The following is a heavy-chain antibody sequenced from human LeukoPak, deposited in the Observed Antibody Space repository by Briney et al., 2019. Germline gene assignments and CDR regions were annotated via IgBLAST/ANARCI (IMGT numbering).Heavy chain of an antibody. CDR3: AREGYCSSTSCYTLDDAFDI. J-gene: IGHJ3*02. Sequence: GGSLRLSCAASGFTFSNYWMHWVRQAPGKGLVWVSRISSDGGSISYADSVKGRFTISRDNGENTLYLKMNSLRAEDTAVYYCAREGYCSSTSCYTLDDAFDIWGQGTMVTV. D-gene: IGHD2-2*02. CDR1: GFTFSNYW. CDR2: ISSDGGSI. V-gene: IGHV3-74*01.